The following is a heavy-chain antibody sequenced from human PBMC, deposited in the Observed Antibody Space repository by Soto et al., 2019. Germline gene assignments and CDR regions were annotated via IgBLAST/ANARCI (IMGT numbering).Heavy chain of an antibody. V-gene: IGHV4-34*01. D-gene: IGHD3-10*01. CDR2: INHSGST. Sequence: QVQLQQWGAGLLKPSETLSLTCAVYGGSFSGYYWSWIRQPPGKGLEWIGEINHSGSTNYNPSLKSRVTISVDTSKNQFSLKLSSVTAADTAISYCARGYGRTFDYWGQGTLVTVSS. CDR1: GGSFSGYY. J-gene: IGHJ4*02. CDR3: ARGYGRTFDY.